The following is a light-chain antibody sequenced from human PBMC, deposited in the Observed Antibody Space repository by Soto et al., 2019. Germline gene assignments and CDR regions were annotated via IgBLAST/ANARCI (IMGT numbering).Light chain of an antibody. J-gene: IGKJ4*01. CDR1: QIVSSD. CDR3: QQRSNWPPS. Sequence: EIVLTQSPAPLSLSPGERATLSCRASQIVSSDLAWYQQKPGQAPRILSYAASNRATGIPARFSGSGSVTDFTLTISSLEPEDFAVYYCQQRSNWPPSFGGGTKVEIK. CDR2: AAS. V-gene: IGKV3-11*01.